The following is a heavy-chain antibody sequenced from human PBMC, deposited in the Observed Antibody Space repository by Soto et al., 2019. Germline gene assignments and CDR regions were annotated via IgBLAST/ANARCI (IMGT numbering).Heavy chain of an antibody. CDR2: IYYSGST. CDR1: GGSXSSYY. V-gene: IGHV4-59*12. Sequence: SETLSLTCTVSGGSXSSYYWSWIRQPPGKGLEWIGYIYYSGSTNYNPSLKSRVTISVDTSKNQFSLKLSSVTAADTAVYYCARSVSPWGRGTLVTVSS. J-gene: IGHJ5*02. CDR3: ARSVSP.